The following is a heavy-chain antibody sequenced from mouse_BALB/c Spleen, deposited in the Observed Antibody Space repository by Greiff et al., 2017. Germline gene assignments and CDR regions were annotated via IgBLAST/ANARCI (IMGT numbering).Heavy chain of an antibody. CDR2: ISSGGGST. J-gene: IGHJ4*01. V-gene: IGHV5-12-1*01. CDR1: GFAFSSYD. CDR3: ASYDYDAMDY. Sequence: EVQGVESGGGLVKPGGSLKLSCAASGFAFSSYDMSWVRQTPEKRLEWVAYISSGGGSTYYPDTVKGRFTISRDNAKNTLYLQMSSLKSEDTAMYYCASYDYDAMDYWGQGTSVTVSS.